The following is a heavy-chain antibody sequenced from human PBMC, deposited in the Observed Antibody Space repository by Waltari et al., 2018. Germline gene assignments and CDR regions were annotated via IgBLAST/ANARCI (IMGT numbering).Heavy chain of an antibody. V-gene: IGHV1-69-2*01. CDR2: VDPEDGET. Sequence: EVQLVQSGAEVKKPGATVKISCKASGYTFTDYYMHWVQQAPGKGLEWMGRVDPEDGETIYAEKFQGRVTITADTSTDTAYMELSSLRSEDTAVYYCATASPIITMVRGVIDWFDPWGQGTLVTVSS. CDR1: GYTFTDYY. J-gene: IGHJ5*02. CDR3: ATASPIITMVRGVIDWFDP. D-gene: IGHD3-10*01.